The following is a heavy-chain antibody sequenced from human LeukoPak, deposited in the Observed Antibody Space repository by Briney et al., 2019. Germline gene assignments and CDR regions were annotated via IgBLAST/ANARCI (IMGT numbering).Heavy chain of an antibody. J-gene: IGHJ6*02. CDR2: IYYSGST. CDR1: GGSVSSGSYY. D-gene: IGHD6-19*01. CDR3: AREKIAVAGIVCYFYGMDV. Sequence: SETLSLTCTVSGGSVSSGSYYWSWLRQPPGKGLEWIGHIYYSGSTKYNPSLKSRLTISVDTSMSQFSLKLSSVTAADTALYYCAREKIAVAGIVCYFYGMDVWGQGTTVTVSS. V-gene: IGHV4-61*01.